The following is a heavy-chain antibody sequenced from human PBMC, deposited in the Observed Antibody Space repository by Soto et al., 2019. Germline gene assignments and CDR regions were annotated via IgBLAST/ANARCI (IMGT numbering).Heavy chain of an antibody. CDR2: IYHSGST. CDR3: ARMSGTYYVPDY. CDR1: NASITSSGYY. J-gene: IGHJ4*02. V-gene: IGHV4-31*03. Sequence: QVQLQESGPRLVEASQTLSLTCTVSNASITSSGYYWSWDRQPPGKRLEWIGYIYHSGSTFYSPSLQSRLTMSVDTSKNQFSLTLRSVTAADTAVYHCARMSGTYYVPDYWGQGTLVTVSS. D-gene: IGHD1-26*01.